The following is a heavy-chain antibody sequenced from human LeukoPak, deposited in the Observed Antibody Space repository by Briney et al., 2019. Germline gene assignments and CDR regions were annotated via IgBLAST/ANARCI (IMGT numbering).Heavy chain of an antibody. CDR3: ARGARDYYDILTGHDAFDI. CDR1: GGSISSYY. J-gene: IGHJ3*02. Sequence: SETLSLTCTVSGGSISSYYWSWIRQPPGKGLEWIGYIYYSGSTNYNPSLKSRVTISVGTSKNQFSLKLSSVTAADTAVYYCARGARDYYDILTGHDAFDIWGQGTMVTVSS. CDR2: IYYSGST. V-gene: IGHV4-59*08. D-gene: IGHD3-9*01.